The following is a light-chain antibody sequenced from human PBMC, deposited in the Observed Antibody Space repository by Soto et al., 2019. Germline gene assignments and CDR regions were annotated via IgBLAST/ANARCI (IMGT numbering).Light chain of an antibody. J-gene: IGKJ2*01. CDR1: QSLLHSNGYNY. CDR2: LGS. V-gene: IGKV2-28*01. CDR3: MQALQTPYT. Sequence: DIVMTQSPLSLPVTPGEPASISCRPSQSLLHSNGYNYLDWYLQKPGQSPQLLIYLGSNRASGVPDRFSGSGSGTDFTLKISRVEAEDVGVYYCMQALQTPYTFGQGTKVDIK.